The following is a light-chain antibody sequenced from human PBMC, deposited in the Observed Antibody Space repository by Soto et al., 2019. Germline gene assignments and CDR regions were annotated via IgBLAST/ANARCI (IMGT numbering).Light chain of an antibody. CDR3: QHYGTTPWT. J-gene: IGKJ1*01. V-gene: IGKV3-20*01. CDR1: QSVCSRC. CDR2: GAS. Sequence: ETLLTQSPGPLSLSPGERVTLSCRASQSVCSRCFAWYQQKPGQSTRLLIYGASTRATGIPDRFSGSGSGTDFTLTISRLEPEDFAVYYCQHYGTTPWTFGQGTKVEIK.